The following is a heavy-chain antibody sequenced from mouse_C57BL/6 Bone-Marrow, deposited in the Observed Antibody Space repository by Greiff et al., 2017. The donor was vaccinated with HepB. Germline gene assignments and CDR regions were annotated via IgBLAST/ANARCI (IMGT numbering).Heavy chain of an antibody. CDR1: GYTFTDYY. J-gene: IGHJ3*01. CDR3: ARGYGYDLAWFAY. CDR2: INPYNGGT. Sequence: VQLQQSGPVLVKPGASVKMSCKASGYTFTDYYMNWVKQSHGKSLEWIGVINPYNGGTSYNQKFKGKATLTVDKSSSTAYMELNSLTSEDSAVYYCARGYGYDLAWFAYWGQGTLVTVSA. V-gene: IGHV1-19*01. D-gene: IGHD2-2*01.